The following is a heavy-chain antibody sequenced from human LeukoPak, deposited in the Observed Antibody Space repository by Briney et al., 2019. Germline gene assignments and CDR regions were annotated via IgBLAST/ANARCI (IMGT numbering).Heavy chain of an antibody. Sequence: ASVKVSCKASGYTFTSYYMHWVRQAPGQGLEWMGIINPSGGSTSYAQKFQGRVTMTRDTSTSTVYMELSSLRSEDTAVYYCARDVVVAATPYGMDVWGQGTTVTVSS. CDR1: GYTFTSYY. CDR3: ARDVVVAATPYGMDV. V-gene: IGHV1-46*01. D-gene: IGHD2-15*01. CDR2: INPSGGST. J-gene: IGHJ6*02.